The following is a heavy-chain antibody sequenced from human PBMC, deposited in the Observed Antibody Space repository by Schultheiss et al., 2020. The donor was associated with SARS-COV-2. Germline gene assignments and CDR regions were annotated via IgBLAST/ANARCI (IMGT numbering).Heavy chain of an antibody. J-gene: IGHJ4*02. D-gene: IGHD4-17*01. V-gene: IGHV4-61*02. CDR1: GGSISSGGYY. CDR2: IYTSGST. Sequence: SETLSLTCTVSGGSISSGGYYWSWIRQPAGKGLEWIGRIYTSGSTNYNPSLKSRVTISVDTSKNQFSLKLSSVTAADTAVYYCARSSTVTTSPLFDYWGQGTLVTVSS. CDR3: ARSSTVTTSPLFDY.